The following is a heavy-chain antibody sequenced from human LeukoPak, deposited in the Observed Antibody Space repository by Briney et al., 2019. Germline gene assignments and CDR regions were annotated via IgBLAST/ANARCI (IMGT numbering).Heavy chain of an antibody. J-gene: IGHJ5*02. CDR3: ARGQGYCSSISCYRDWFDP. V-gene: IGHV1-8*01. Sequence: ASVKVSCKASGYTFTSYDINWVRRAAGQGLEWMGCRNPNSGNTGYAQKFQGRVTMTRNTSISTAYMELSSLRSEDTAVYYCARGQGYCSSISCYRDWFDPWGQGTLVTVSS. CDR1: GYTFTSYD. D-gene: IGHD2-2*02. CDR2: RNPNSGNT.